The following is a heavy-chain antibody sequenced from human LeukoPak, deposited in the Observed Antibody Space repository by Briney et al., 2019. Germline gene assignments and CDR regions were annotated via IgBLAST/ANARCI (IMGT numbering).Heavy chain of an antibody. Sequence: ASVKVSCKASGYTFTSYDINWVRQATGQGLEWMGWMNPNRGNTGYAQKFQGRVTMTRNTSISTAYMELSSLRSEDTAVYYCARGPHTGYSSSWPVNFDYWGQGTLVTVSS. CDR3: ARGPHTGYSSSWPVNFDY. CDR1: GYTFTSYD. D-gene: IGHD6-13*01. J-gene: IGHJ4*02. V-gene: IGHV1-8*01. CDR2: MNPNRGNT.